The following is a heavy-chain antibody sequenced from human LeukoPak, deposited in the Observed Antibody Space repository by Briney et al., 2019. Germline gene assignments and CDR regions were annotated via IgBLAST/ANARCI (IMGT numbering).Heavy chain of an antibody. CDR2: ISWNSGSI. V-gene: IGHV3-9*01. D-gene: IGHD2-2*01. Sequence: GGSLRLSCAVSGFTFEDYAMHWVRHAPGKGLDWVAAISWNSGSINYADSGKGRFTISRDNAKNSLYLQMNSLRAEDTAFYYCVKERSRTGYFDYWGQGTLVTVSS. CDR3: VKERSRTGYFDY. J-gene: IGHJ4*02. CDR1: GFTFEDYA.